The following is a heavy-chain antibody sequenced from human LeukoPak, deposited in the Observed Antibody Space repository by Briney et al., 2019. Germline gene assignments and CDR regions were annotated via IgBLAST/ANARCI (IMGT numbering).Heavy chain of an antibody. V-gene: IGHV4-39*01. CDR3: ARRRLPKYYDFWSGYYTGAYYGMDV. D-gene: IGHD3-3*01. Sequence: PSETLSLTRTVSGGSISSSSYYWGWIRQPPGKGLEWLGSIYYSGSTYYNPSLKSRVTISVDTSKNQFSLKLSSVTAADTAVYYCARRRLPKYYDFWSGYYTGAYYGMDVWGQGTTVTVSS. J-gene: IGHJ6*02. CDR2: IYYSGST. CDR1: GGSISSSSYY.